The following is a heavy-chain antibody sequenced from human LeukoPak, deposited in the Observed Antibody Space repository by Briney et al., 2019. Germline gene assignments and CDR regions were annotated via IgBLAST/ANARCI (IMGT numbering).Heavy chain of an antibody. V-gene: IGHV1-2*02. Sequence: ASVKVSCKASGYTVTGYHMHWVRQAPGQGLEWMGWINPNTGGTDYAQRFQGRVTMTRDTSISTAYIELSSLISDDTAVYYCARDVFAEYNTHHKFDPWGQGTLVTVSS. CDR2: INPNTGGT. D-gene: IGHD1-14*01. CDR1: GYTVTGYH. CDR3: ARDVFAEYNTHHKFDP. J-gene: IGHJ5*02.